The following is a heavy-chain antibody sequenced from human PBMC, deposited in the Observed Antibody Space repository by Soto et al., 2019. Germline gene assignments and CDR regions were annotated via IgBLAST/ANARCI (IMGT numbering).Heavy chain of an antibody. Sequence: PSETLSLTCTVSGGSISSSSYYWGWIRQPPGKGLEWIGSIYYSGSTYYNPSLKSRVTISVDTSKNQFSLKLSSVTAADTAVYYCARDSGYGSGASVNHYLDYWGHGTLVTASS. D-gene: IGHD3-10*01. J-gene: IGHJ4*01. CDR2: IYYSGST. V-gene: IGHV4-39*02. CDR3: ARDSGYGSGASVNHYLDY. CDR1: GGSISSSSYY.